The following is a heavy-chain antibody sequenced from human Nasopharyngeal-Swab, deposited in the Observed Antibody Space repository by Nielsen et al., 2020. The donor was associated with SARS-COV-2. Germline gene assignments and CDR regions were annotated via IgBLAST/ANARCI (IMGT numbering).Heavy chain of an antibody. CDR2: INPYSGDT. V-gene: IGHV1-2*06. Sequence: ASVKVSCKTSGYTFTAYYMHWVRQAPGQGLEGMGRINPYSGDTKYAQNFQGRVTVTRDTSINTVYVELSSLTSDDTAVYYCVRDDGDVPGITGSGPPGGFWGQGTLVTVSS. CDR1: GYTFTAYY. CDR3: VRDDGDVPGITGSGPPGGF. D-gene: IGHD6-13*01. J-gene: IGHJ4*02.